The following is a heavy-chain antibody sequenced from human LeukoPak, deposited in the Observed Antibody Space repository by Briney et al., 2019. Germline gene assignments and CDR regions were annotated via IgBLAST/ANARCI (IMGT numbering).Heavy chain of an antibody. CDR3: ARDPKQWLVRESYFQH. D-gene: IGHD6-19*01. J-gene: IGHJ1*01. CDR1: GGTFSSYA. V-gene: IGHV1-69*05. Sequence: SVKVSCKASGGTFSSYAISWVRQAPGQGLEWMGGIIPIFGTANYAQKLQGRVTMTTDTSTSTAYMELRSLRSDDTAVYYCARDPKQWLVRESYFQHWGQGTLVTVSS. CDR2: IIPIFGTA.